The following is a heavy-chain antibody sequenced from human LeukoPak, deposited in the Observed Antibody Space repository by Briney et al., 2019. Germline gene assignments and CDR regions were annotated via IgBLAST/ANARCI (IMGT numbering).Heavy chain of an antibody. CDR3: AYTNHLTY. J-gene: IGHJ4*02. CDR1: GFTFSSSW. Sequence: GGSLRLSCVASGFTFSSSWMTWVRQAPGKGLEWVANIKYDGSEEYYADSVKGRFTISRDNAKNSLSLQMNYVRAGDTAIYYCAYTNHLTYWGQRTLVTFSS. CDR2: IKYDGSEE. V-gene: IGHV3-7*02. D-gene: IGHD3-16*01.